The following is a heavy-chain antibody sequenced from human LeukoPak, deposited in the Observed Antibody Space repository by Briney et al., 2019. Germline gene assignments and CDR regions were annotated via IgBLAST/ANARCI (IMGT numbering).Heavy chain of an antibody. CDR3: ARCISGSYYFDY. V-gene: IGHV1-69*04. D-gene: IGHD1-26*01. CDR1: GGTFSGYA. Sequence: SVKVSCKASGGTFSGYAISWVRQAPGQGLEWMGRIIPIFGIANYAQKFQGRVTITADKSTSTAYMELSSLRSEDTAVYYCARCISGSYYFDYWGQGTLVTVSS. J-gene: IGHJ4*02. CDR2: IIPIFGIA.